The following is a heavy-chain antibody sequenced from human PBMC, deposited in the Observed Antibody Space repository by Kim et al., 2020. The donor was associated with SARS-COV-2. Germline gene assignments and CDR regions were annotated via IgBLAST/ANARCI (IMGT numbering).Heavy chain of an antibody. V-gene: IGHV4-4*07. CDR3: ARGGITMTKYYFDY. D-gene: IGHD3-22*01. CDR2: IYTSGST. Sequence: SETLSLTCTVCGGSISTYYWSWIRQPAGKGQEWIGRIYTSGSTNYNTSLKNRVTLSVDTSKNQFSLKLSSVTAADTAVYYCARGGITMTKYYFDYWGQGTLVTVSS. J-gene: IGHJ4*02. CDR1: GGSISTYY.